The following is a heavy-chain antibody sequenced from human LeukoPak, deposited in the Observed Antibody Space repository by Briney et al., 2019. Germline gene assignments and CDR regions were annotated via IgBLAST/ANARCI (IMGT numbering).Heavy chain of an antibody. V-gene: IGHV3-21*01. CDR1: GFTFSSYS. D-gene: IGHD3-10*01. J-gene: IGHJ4*02. Sequence: GGSLRLSCAASGFTFSSYSMNWVRQAPGKGLEWVSSISSSSSYIYYADSVKGRFTISRDNAKNSLYLQMNSLRAEDTAVYYCATETGTYYYGSGTYDYWGQGTLVTVSS. CDR3: ATETGTYYYGSGTYDY. CDR2: ISSSSSYI.